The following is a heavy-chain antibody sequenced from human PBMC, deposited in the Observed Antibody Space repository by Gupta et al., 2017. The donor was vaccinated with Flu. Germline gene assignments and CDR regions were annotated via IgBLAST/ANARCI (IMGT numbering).Heavy chain of an antibody. V-gene: IGHV3-72*01. CDR3: ARGDVQR. Sequence: MDRVRQAPGKGLEWVARIRSKSTGYTTAYAASVQGRFTISRDDSRNSLYLQLNSLKTEDTAVYYCARGDVQRWGQGTLVTVSS. CDR2: IRSKSTGYTT. J-gene: IGHJ1*01.